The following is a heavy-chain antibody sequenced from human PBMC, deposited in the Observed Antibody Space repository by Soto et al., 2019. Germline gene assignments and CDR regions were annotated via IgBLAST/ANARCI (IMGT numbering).Heavy chain of an antibody. CDR1: GFTFSSYA. V-gene: IGHV3-23*01. CDR3: ASVRGMDV. CDR2: ISSSGGST. Sequence: EVQLLESEGGLVQPGGSLRLSCAASGFTFSSYAMSWVRQAPGKGLEWVSSISSSGGSTYHADTVKGRFTISRDNSKKTLYLQMRSLRVDDTAVYYCASVRGMDVWGQGTPVTVSS. J-gene: IGHJ6*02.